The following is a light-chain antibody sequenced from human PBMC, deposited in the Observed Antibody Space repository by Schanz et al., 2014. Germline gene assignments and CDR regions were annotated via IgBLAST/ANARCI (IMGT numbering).Light chain of an antibody. CDR2: DAS. Sequence: EIALTQSPGTLPLSPGERATLSCRASQSGSDSFLAWYQQKPGQGPRLLIYDASTRATAIPDRFSGSGSGTEFTLTITSPQSEDFAVYYCHQYSDWPPWTFGQGTTVEIK. J-gene: IGKJ1*01. V-gene: IGKV3D-15*01. CDR3: HQYSDWPPWT. CDR1: QSGSDSF.